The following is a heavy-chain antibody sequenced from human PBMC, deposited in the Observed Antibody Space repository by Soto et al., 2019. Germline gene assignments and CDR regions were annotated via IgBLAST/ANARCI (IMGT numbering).Heavy chain of an antibody. CDR3: VRANFGVLTRFDY. D-gene: IGHD3-16*01. J-gene: IGHJ4*02. Sequence: PGESLKISCKATGYTFTNYWICWVRQMPGKGLEWMGIIFPGASGTRYNPPFEGQVTVSADESISTAYLQWSSLKASDTAMYYCVRANFGVLTRFDYFGRRNLVTFFS. CDR2: IFPGASGT. V-gene: IGHV5-51*01. CDR1: GYTFTNYW.